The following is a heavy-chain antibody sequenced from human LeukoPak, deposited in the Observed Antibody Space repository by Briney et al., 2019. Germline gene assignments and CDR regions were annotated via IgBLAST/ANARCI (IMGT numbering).Heavy chain of an antibody. V-gene: IGHV3-23*01. CDR3: ANSDIVATIYDY. D-gene: IGHD5-12*01. J-gene: IGHJ4*02. Sequence: GGSLRLSCAASGFTFSSYAMSWVRQAPGKELEWVSAISGSGGSTYYADSVKGRFTISRDNSKNTLYLQMNSLRAEDTAVYYCANSDIVATIYDYWGQGTLVTVSS. CDR1: GFTFSSYA. CDR2: ISGSGGST.